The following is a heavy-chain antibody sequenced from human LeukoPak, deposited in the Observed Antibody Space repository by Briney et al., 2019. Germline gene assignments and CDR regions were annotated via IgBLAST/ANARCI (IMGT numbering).Heavy chain of an antibody. CDR2: IIPIFGTA. CDR3: ARVHEDIVAYWYFDL. Sequence: SVKVSCEASGGTFSSYAISWVRQAPGQGLEWMGGIIPIFGTANYAQKFQGRVTITADESTSTAYMELSSLRSEDTAVYYCARVHEDIVAYWYFDLWGRGTLVTVSS. V-gene: IGHV1-69*01. J-gene: IGHJ2*01. CDR1: GGTFSSYA. D-gene: IGHD5-12*01.